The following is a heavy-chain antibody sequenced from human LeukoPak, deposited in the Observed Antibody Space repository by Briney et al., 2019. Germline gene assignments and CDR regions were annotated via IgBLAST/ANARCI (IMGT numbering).Heavy chain of an antibody. CDR1: GGTFSSYT. J-gene: IGHJ4*02. V-gene: IGHV1-69*02. CDR3: ASYLIAVAGSFDY. CDR2: IIPILGIA. D-gene: IGHD6-19*01. Sequence: SVKVSCKASGGTFSSYTISWVRQAPGQGLERMGRIIPILGIANYAQKFQGRVTITADKSTSTAYMELSSLRSEDTAVYYCASYLIAVAGSFDYWGQGTLVTVSS.